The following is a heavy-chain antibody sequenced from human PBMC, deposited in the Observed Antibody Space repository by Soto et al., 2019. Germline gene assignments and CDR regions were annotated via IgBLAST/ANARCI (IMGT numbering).Heavy chain of an antibody. V-gene: IGHV1-69*13. D-gene: IGHD6-6*01. Sequence: SVKVSCKASGGTFGSYAISWVRQAPGQGLEWMGGIIPIFGTANYAQKFQGRVTITADESTSTAYMELSSLRSEDTAVYYCARGKEQLGGGWFDPWGQGTLVTVSS. J-gene: IGHJ5*02. CDR1: GGTFGSYA. CDR3: ARGKEQLGGGWFDP. CDR2: IIPIFGTA.